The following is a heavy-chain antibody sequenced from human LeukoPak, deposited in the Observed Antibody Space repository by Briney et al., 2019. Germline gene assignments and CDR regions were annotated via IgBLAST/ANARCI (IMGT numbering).Heavy chain of an antibody. CDR2: IYYSGST. V-gene: IGHV4-61*01. CDR3: AGVDMTGDGYNGYYFDY. J-gene: IGHJ4*02. CDR1: GGSISSGSYY. D-gene: IGHD5-24*01. Sequence: PSQTLSLTCTVSGGSISSGSYYWSWIRQPPGKGLEWIGYIYYSGSTNYNPSLKSRVTISVDTSKNQFSLKLSSVTAADTAVYYCAGVDMTGDGYNGYYFDYWGQGTLVTVSS.